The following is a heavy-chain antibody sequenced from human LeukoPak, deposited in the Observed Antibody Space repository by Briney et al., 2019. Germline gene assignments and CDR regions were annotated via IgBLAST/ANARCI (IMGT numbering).Heavy chain of an antibody. D-gene: IGHD3-22*01. J-gene: IGHJ4*02. CDR2: ISYDGSNK. Sequence: PGGSLRLSCAASGFTFSSYGMHWVRQAPGKGLEWVAVISYDGSNKYYADSVKGRFTISRDNSKNTLYLQMNSLRAEDTAVYYCAKGPHYYDSSGYYPLPDDYWGQGTLVTVSS. CDR1: GFTFSSYG. CDR3: AKGPHYYDSSGYYPLPDDY. V-gene: IGHV3-30*18.